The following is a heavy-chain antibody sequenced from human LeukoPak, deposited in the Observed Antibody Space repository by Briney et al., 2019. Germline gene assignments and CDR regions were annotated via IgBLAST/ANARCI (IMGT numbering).Heavy chain of an antibody. CDR1: GFTFSSYA. D-gene: IGHD1-20*01. CDR2: ISYDGSNK. CDR3: ARGYNWNDDRWYYFDY. J-gene: IGHJ4*02. V-gene: IGHV3-30-3*01. Sequence: QPGGSLRLSCAASGFTFSSYAMHWVRQAPGKGLEWVAVISYDGSNKYYADSVKGRFTISRDNSKNTLYLQMNSLRAEDTAVYYCARGYNWNDDRWYYFDYWGQGTLVTVSS.